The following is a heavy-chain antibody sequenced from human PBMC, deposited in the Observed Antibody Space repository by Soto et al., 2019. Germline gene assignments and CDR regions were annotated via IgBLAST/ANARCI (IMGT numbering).Heavy chain of an antibody. Sequence: SETLSLNCAVYGGSFSGFYWTWIRQPPGTGLEWIGEINHSGSTNYNPSLKSRVTISVDTSKNQFSLKLTSVTAADTAVYYCARDKITGLFDYWGQGALVTVSS. CDR2: INHSGST. CDR1: GGSFSGFY. J-gene: IGHJ4*02. CDR3: ARDKITGLFDY. D-gene: IGHD2-8*02. V-gene: IGHV4-34*01.